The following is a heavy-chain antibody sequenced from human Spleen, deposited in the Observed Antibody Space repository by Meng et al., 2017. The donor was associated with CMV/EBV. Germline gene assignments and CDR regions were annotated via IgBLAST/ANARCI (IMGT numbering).Heavy chain of an antibody. V-gene: IGHV3-49*04. J-gene: IGHJ4*02. CDR1: GGSFSGYY. CDR2: IRSKAYGGTT. Sequence: LSLTCAVYGGSFSGYYWSWVRQASGKGLEWVGFIRSKAYGGTTEYAASVKGRFTISRDDSKSIAYLQMNSLKTEDTAVYYCTRDLLSQYYFDYWGQGTLVTVSS. CDR3: TRDLLSQYYFDY. D-gene: IGHD2/OR15-2a*01.